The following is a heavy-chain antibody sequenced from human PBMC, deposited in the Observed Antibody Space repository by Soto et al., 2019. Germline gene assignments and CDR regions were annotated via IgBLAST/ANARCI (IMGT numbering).Heavy chain of an antibody. CDR2: IYYSGST. J-gene: IGHJ6*02. Sequence: TLSLTCTVSGGSISSGGYYWSWLRQHPGKGLEWSGYIYYSGSTYYNPSLKCPITISIDTSKNQCAMELSSVTAADTAVYYCARVRYDILTGYYYHYYYGMDVWGQGTTVTVSS. V-gene: IGHV4-31*02. CDR1: GGSISSGGYY. D-gene: IGHD3-9*01. CDR3: ARVRYDILTGYYYHYYYGMDV.